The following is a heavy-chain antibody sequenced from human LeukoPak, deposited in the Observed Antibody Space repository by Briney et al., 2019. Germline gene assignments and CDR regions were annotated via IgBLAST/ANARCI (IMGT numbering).Heavy chain of an antibody. J-gene: IGHJ6*03. Sequence: PGGSLRLSCAASGFTFSSYWMSWVRQAPGKGLEWVANIKQDGSEKYYVDSVKGRFTISRDNAKSSLYLQMNSLRAEDTAVYYCARAVIYYYYYYMDVWGKGTTVTVSS. D-gene: IGHD2-21*01. CDR3: ARAVIYYYYYYMDV. CDR1: GFTFSSYW. CDR2: IKQDGSEK. V-gene: IGHV3-7*01.